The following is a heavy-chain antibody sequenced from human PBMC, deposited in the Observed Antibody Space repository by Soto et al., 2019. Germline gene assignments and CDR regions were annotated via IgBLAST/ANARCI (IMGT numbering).Heavy chain of an antibody. Sequence: GGGLRLSCAASGFTFSSYIMNWGRRDPGMGLEWVSSISRSSSYIYYADSVKGRFTISRDNAKNSLYLQMNSLRAEDTSVYYCARDRTLGYSYGYNFDYWDQGTLVAVSP. CDR3: ARDRTLGYSYGYNFDY. V-gene: IGHV3-21*01. J-gene: IGHJ4*02. D-gene: IGHD5-18*01. CDR2: ISRSSSYI. CDR1: GFTFSSYI.